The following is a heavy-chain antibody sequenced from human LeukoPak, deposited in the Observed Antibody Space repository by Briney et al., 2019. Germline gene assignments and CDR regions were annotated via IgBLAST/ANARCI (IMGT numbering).Heavy chain of an antibody. D-gene: IGHD2-15*01. CDR3: ARVKWLDV. CDR1: GFIVRTNY. V-gene: IGHV3-53*01. Sequence: PGGSLRLSCAASGFIVRTNYINWVRQAPGKGLEWVSVIFSDGSTYYTDSVRGRFTISRDNSMNTAYLQMNSLRAEDTAVYYCARVKWLDVWGSGTTVTVSS. CDR2: IFSDGST. J-gene: IGHJ6*04.